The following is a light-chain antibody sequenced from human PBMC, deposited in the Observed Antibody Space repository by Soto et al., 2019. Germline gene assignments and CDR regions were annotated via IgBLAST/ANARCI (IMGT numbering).Light chain of an antibody. Sequence: QSVLTQPPSVSGAPGQRVTISCTGSSSNIGAGYDVHWYQQLPGTPPKLLIYGNSNRPSGVPDRLSGSKSGTSASLAITGLQAEDEADYYCQSYDSSLSAYVFGTGNKVTVL. CDR1: SSNIGAGYD. CDR2: GNS. V-gene: IGLV1-40*01. CDR3: QSYDSSLSAYV. J-gene: IGLJ1*01.